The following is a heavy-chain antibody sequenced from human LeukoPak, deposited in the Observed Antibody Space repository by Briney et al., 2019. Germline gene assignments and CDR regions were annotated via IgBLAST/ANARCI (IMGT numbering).Heavy chain of an antibody. D-gene: IGHD3-9*01. CDR2: ISHSGST. CDR3: ARQKAQVRHFDWFLAY. CDR1: GGSISGYD. V-gene: IGHV4-59*08. Sequence: SETLSLTCTVSGGSISGYDWAWIRQPPGKGLEWIGYISHSGSTNYNPSFKSRVAISVDTSKKQFYLTRTSVTAADTAVYYCARQKAQVRHFDWFLAYWGQGTLVSVSS. J-gene: IGHJ4*02.